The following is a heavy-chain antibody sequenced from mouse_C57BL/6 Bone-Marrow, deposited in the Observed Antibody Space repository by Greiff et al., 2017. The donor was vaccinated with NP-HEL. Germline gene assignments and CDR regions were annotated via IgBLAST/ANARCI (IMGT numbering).Heavy chain of an antibody. Sequence: EVQLQESGPGLVKPSQSLSLTCSVTGYSITSGYYWNWIRQFPGNKLEWMGYISYDGSNNYNPSLKNRISITRDTSKNQFFLKLNSVTTEDTATYYCARDPDYSRYFDVWGTGTTVTVSS. D-gene: IGHD1-1*01. CDR1: GYSITSGYY. J-gene: IGHJ1*03. CDR3: ARDPDYSRYFDV. V-gene: IGHV3-6*01. CDR2: ISYDGSN.